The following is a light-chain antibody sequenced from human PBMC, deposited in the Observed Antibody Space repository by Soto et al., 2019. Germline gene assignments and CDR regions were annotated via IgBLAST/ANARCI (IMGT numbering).Light chain of an antibody. J-gene: IGKJ4*01. CDR3: QQRSNWPLT. CDR1: QSSNTY. CDR2: DAS. Sequence: EVVLTQSPATLSSSPGESVTLSCRAIQSSNTYLAWYQQKPGQAPRLLIYDASYRAAGIPSRFSGSGSGTDFTLTISSLEPADFAIYHCQQRSNWPLTFGGGTKVEI. V-gene: IGKV3-11*01.